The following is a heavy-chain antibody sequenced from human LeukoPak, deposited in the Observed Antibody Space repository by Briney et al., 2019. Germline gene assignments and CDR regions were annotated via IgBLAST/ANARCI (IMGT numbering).Heavy chain of an antibody. CDR2: IFYSGNT. J-gene: IGHJ4*02. CDR1: GGSVRGGTYY. Sequence: SETLSLTCTVSGGSVRGGTYYWSWIRQPPGKGLEWIGYIFYSGNTNYNPSLKSRVTISVDTSKNQFSLKLSSVTAADTAVYYCARSSYGLNYWGQGTLVTVSS. D-gene: IGHD3-16*01. CDR3: ARSSYGLNY. V-gene: IGHV4-61*01.